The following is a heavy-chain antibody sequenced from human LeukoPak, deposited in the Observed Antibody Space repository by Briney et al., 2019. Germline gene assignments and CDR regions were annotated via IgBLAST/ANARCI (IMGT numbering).Heavy chain of an antibody. Sequence: RTSQTLSLTCAVSGGSINSGGYSWRSIRQPPGKGLEWIGYIYHSGSTYYNPSLKSRVTISVDRSKNQFSLKLSSVTAADTAVYYCASGPNCRGGSCPRWFDPWGQGTLVSVSS. J-gene: IGHJ5*02. CDR2: IYHSGST. CDR1: GGSINSGGYS. CDR3: ASGPNCRGGSCPRWFDP. D-gene: IGHD2-15*01. V-gene: IGHV4-30-2*01.